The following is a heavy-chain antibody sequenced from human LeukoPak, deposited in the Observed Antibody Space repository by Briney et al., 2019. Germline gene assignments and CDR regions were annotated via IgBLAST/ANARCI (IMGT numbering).Heavy chain of an antibody. D-gene: IGHD7-27*01. CDR3: ARGYNWGSPTRNFYYLDV. V-gene: IGHV3-21*01. CDR2: ISSSSSYI. CDR1: GFTFSSYS. Sequence: GGSLRLSCAASGFTFSSYSMNWVRQAPGKGLEWVSSISSSSSYIYYADSVKGRFTISRDNAKNSLYLQMNSLRAEDTAVYYCARGYNWGSPTRNFYYLDVWGKGTTVTVSS. J-gene: IGHJ6*03.